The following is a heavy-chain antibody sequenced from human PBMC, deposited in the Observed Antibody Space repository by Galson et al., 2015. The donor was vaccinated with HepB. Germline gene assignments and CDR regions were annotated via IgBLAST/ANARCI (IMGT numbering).Heavy chain of an antibody. D-gene: IGHD3-10*01. CDR1: GGTFSSYA. CDR3: AGSRDYYGSGSYSTPGWYFDL. CDR2: IIPVFGTA. J-gene: IGHJ2*01. V-gene: IGHV1-69*13. Sequence: SVKVSCKASGGTFSSYAISWVRQAPGQGLEWMGGIIPVFGTANYAQKFQGRVTITADESTSTAYMELSSLRSEDTAVYYCAGSRDYYGSGSYSTPGWYFDLWGRGTLVTVSS.